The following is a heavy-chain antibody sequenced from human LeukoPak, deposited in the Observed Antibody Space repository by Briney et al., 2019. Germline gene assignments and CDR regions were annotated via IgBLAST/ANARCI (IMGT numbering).Heavy chain of an antibody. J-gene: IGHJ4*02. CDR1: VFTFSSSS. Sequence: PGGSLRLSCAASVFTFSSSSMSWVRQAPGKGLEWVSAISNNGGHTYYADSVQGRFTISRDNSKSTLCLQMNSLRAEDTAVYYCAKQLGYCSDGSCYFPYWGQGTLVTVSS. CDR3: AKQLGYCSDGSCYFPY. CDR2: ISNNGGHT. D-gene: IGHD2-15*01. V-gene: IGHV3-23*01.